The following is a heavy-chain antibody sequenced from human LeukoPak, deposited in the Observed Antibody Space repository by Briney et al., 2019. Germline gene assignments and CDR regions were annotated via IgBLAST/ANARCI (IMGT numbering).Heavy chain of an antibody. J-gene: IGHJ5*02. CDR2: IYTSGST. CDR1: GGSISSYY. CDR3: ARDRISGIAARPRSGWFDP. D-gene: IGHD6-6*01. V-gene: IGHV4-4*07. Sequence: SETLSLTYTVSGGSISSYYWSWIRQPAGKGLEWIGRIYTSGSTNYNPSLKSRVTISVDTSKNQFSLKLSSVTAADTAVYYCARDRISGIAARPRSGWFDPWGQGTLVTVSS.